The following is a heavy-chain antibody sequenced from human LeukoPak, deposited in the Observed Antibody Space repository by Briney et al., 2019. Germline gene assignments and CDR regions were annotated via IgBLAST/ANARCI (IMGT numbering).Heavy chain of an antibody. V-gene: IGHV4-59*12. D-gene: IGHD3-10*01. CDR2: IYYSGST. Sequence: SETLSLTCTVSGGSISSYYWSWIRQPPGKGLEWIGYIYYSGSTNYNPSLKSRVTISVDKSKNQFSLELSSVTAADTAVFYCARDYYDSGTYFDYWGQGTLVTVFS. CDR3: ARDYYDSGTYFDY. CDR1: GGSISSYY. J-gene: IGHJ4*02.